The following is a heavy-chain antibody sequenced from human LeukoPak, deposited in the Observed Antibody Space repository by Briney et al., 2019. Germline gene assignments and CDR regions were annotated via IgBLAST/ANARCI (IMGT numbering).Heavy chain of an antibody. V-gene: IGHV3-21*01. Sequence: GGSLRLSCAASGFAFSSYSMNWVRQAPGKGLEWVSSISSDSRYIFYAEPVKGRFTISRDNAENSLYLQMNSLRVADTAVYYCVVYNYILSWSAFDFWGRGTMVTVSS. J-gene: IGHJ3*01. D-gene: IGHD6-13*01. CDR3: VVYNYILSWSAFDF. CDR1: GFAFSSYS. CDR2: ISSDSRYI.